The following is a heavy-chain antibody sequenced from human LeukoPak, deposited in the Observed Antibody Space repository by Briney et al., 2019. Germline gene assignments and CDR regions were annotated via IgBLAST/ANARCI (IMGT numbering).Heavy chain of an antibody. V-gene: IGHV3-23*01. CDR2: ISAAGVRT. CDR3: VKLGRNILEQPDS. D-gene: IGHD1/OR15-1a*01. J-gene: IGHJ4*02. Sequence: PGGSLRLSCAAPGITLGSYAMNWVRQAPGKGLECVSAISAAGVRTFYADSVKGRFTISRDNSKNTVYLQMSSLSAEDTAVYYCVKLGRNILEQPDSWGQGALVTVSS. CDR1: GITLGSYA.